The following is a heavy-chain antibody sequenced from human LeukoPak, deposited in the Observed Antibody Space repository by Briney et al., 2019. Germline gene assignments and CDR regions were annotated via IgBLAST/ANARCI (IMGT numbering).Heavy chain of an antibody. CDR2: IIPIFGTG. V-gene: IGHV1-69*13. CDR3: AKGHDDFRQFDY. Sequence: ASVKVSCTASGGTFANYAISWVRQAPGQGLEWMGGIIPIFGTGDSAQKFQGRLTLTADESTRTTYMELSSLRSEDTAVYYCAKGHDDFRQFDYWGQGTLVTVSS. D-gene: IGHD3-3*01. J-gene: IGHJ4*02. CDR1: GGTFANYA.